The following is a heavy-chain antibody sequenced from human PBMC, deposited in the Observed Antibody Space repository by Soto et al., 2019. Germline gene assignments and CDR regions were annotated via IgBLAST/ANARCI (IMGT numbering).Heavy chain of an antibody. V-gene: IGHV4-39*07. Sequence: SETRSLTCTVSGGSISSSSYHWGWVHHPPGKGPEWIGTVYYRGSTYYNPSLKSRVTISVDTSKNQFSLKLGSVTAADTAVYYCASGRYDFGVVPIDCWGKGNMVTVSP. J-gene: IGHJ4*02. CDR2: VYYRGST. D-gene: IGHD3-3*01. CDR3: ASGRYDFGVVPIDC. CDR1: GGSISSSSYH.